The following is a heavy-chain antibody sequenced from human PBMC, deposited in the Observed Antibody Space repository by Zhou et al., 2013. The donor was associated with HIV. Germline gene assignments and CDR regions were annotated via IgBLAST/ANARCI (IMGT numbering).Heavy chain of an antibody. J-gene: IGHJ2*01. CDR3: ARDRFYYDSSGNYGWNRYWYFDV. D-gene: IGHD3-22*01. CDR1: GGPFTSHT. CDR2: ILPMFGAT. Sequence: QVQLVQSGAAVKKPGSSVKVSCKASGGPFTSHTINWVRQTPGQGLEWMGGILPMFGATDYAQKFRGRVTITADESTSTAYMELSSLTSEDTAVYYCARDRFYYDSSGNYGWNRYWYFDVWGRGTLVTVSS. V-gene: IGHV1-69*12.